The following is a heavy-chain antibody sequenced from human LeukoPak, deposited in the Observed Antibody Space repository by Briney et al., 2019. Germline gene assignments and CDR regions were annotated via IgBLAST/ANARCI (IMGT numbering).Heavy chain of an antibody. CDR1: GGSISSSSYY. J-gene: IGHJ5*02. CDR2: IYYSGST. CDR3: ARDRATGGVEFDP. V-gene: IGHV4-39*07. Sequence: PSQTLSLTCTVSGGSISSSSYYWGWIRQPPGKGLEWIGSIYYSGSTYYNPSLKSRVTISVDTSKNQFSLKLSSVTAADTAVYYCARDRATGGVEFDPWGQGTLVTVSS. D-gene: IGHD3-16*01.